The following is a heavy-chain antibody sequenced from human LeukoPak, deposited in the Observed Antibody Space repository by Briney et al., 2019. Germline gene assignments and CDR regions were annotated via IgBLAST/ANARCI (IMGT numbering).Heavy chain of an antibody. CDR1: GYSLTSYW. J-gene: IGHJ4*02. D-gene: IGHD5-24*01. CDR2: IYPGDSDT. CDR3: ARAEMATTFFFVY. V-gene: IGHV5-51*01. Sequence: GESLKISCKGSGYSLTSYWIGWVRQMPGKGLEWMGIIYPGDSDTRYSPSFQGQVTISADKSISTAYLQWSSLKASDTAMYYCARAEMATTFFFVYWGQGTLVTVSS.